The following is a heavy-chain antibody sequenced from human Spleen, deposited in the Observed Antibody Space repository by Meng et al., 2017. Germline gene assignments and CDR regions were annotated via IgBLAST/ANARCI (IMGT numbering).Heavy chain of an antibody. Sequence: SAPGLVTPSQTLSLTRSVSGGSFSSASYYWSWIRQHPGKGLEWIGYIDYSGNTYYNPSLESRATISVDTSQNNLSLKLSSVTAADSAVYYCARGPTTMAHDFDYWGQGTLVTVSS. V-gene: IGHV4-31*03. CDR2: IDYSGNT. J-gene: IGHJ4*02. CDR1: GGSFSSASYY. CDR3: ARGPTTMAHDFDY. D-gene: IGHD4-11*01.